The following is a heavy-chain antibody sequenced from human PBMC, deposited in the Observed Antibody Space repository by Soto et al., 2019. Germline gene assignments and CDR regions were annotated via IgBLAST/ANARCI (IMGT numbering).Heavy chain of an antibody. J-gene: IGHJ4*02. CDR2: ISAYSGNT. CDR3: ARDSGSYGTLDY. D-gene: IGHD1-26*01. Sequence: QVQLVQSGAEVKKPGASVRVACKASGYTFTSYGISWVRQAPGKGLEWMGWISAYSGNTNYAQKLQGRVTMATDTSTSTDYMELRSLRSDDTAVYYCARDSGSYGTLDYWGQGTLVTVSS. V-gene: IGHV1-18*01. CDR1: GYTFTSYG.